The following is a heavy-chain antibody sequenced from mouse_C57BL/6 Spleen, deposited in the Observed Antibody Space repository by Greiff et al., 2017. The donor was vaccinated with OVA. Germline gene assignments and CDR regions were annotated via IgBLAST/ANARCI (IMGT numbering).Heavy chain of an antibody. V-gene: IGHV1-26*01. Sequence: VQLQQSGPELVKPGASVKISCKASGYTFTDYYMNWVKQSHGKSLEWIGDINPNNGGTSYNQKFKGKATLTVDKSSSTAYMELRSLTSEDSAVYYCARTGYYGSSSDFDYWGQGTTLTVSS. D-gene: IGHD1-1*01. CDR1: GYTFTDYY. CDR2: INPNNGGT. CDR3: ARTGYYGSSSDFDY. J-gene: IGHJ2*01.